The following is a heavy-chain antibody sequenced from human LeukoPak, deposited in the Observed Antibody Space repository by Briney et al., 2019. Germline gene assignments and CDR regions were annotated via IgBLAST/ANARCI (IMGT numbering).Heavy chain of an antibody. V-gene: IGHV1-24*01. CDR2: FDPEDGET. Sequence: ASVKVSCKVSGYTHPELSMHWVRQPPGKGLEWMGGFDPEDGETLYAQKFQGRVTMTEDTSTDTAYMELSSLRSEDTAVYYCATDGPSYCSGGSCSAWYYYGMDVWGQGTLVTVSS. D-gene: IGHD2-15*01. CDR1: GYTHPELS. CDR3: ATDGPSYCSGGSCSAWYYYGMDV. J-gene: IGHJ6*02.